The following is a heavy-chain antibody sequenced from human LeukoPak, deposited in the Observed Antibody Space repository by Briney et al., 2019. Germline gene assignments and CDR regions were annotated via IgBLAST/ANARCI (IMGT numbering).Heavy chain of an antibody. CDR1: GGSISSYY. Sequence: SETLSLTCTVSGGSISSYYRSWIRQPPGKGLEWIGYIYYSGSTNYNPSLKSRVTISVDTSKNQFSLKLSSVTAADTAVYYCARGITMIRFDPWGQGTLVTVSS. V-gene: IGHV4-59*01. J-gene: IGHJ5*02. CDR2: IYYSGST. D-gene: IGHD3-22*01. CDR3: ARGITMIRFDP.